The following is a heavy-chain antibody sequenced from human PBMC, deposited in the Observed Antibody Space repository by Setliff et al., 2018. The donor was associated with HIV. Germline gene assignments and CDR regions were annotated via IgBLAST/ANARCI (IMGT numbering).Heavy chain of an antibody. J-gene: IGHJ3*02. V-gene: IGHV1-69-2*01. D-gene: IGHD6-19*01. CDR1: GNTFTDHY. Sequence: ASVKVSCKVSGNTFTDHYIHWVQQAPGKGLEWMGLVDPEDGEPMYAEKFQGRVTMTRDTSIATAYMDLRSLRSDDTAVYFCARVPYRSAWFSGGHDAFDIWGQGTMVTVSS. CDR2: VDPEDGEP. CDR3: ARVPYRSAWFSGGHDAFDI.